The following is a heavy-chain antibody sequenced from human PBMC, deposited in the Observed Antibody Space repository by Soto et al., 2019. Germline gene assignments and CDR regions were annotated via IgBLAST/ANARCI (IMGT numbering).Heavy chain of an antibody. CDR3: ARRGLVGATTFDY. Sequence: QLQLQESGPGLVKPSETLSLTCTVSGGSISSSRSYWGWIRQPPGKGLECIGSIYYSGSTYYSPSLKSRVTISVDTSKNQFSLNLSSVTAADTAVYYCARRGLVGATTFDYWGQGTLVTVSS. V-gene: IGHV4-39*01. CDR2: IYYSGST. D-gene: IGHD1-26*01. CDR1: GGSISSSRSY. J-gene: IGHJ4*02.